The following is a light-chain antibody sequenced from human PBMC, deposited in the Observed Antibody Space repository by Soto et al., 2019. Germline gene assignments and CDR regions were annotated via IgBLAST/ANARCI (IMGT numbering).Light chain of an antibody. Sequence: EIVLSQSPATLSFSPGEKATLSCRASQSVSSNLAWYQQKPGQAPRLLIYGASTRATGIPDRFSGSGSGTDFTLTISRLEPEDFAVYYCQQYGSSPQTFGQGTKVDI. V-gene: IGKV3-20*01. J-gene: IGKJ1*01. CDR3: QQYGSSPQT. CDR1: QSVSSN. CDR2: GAS.